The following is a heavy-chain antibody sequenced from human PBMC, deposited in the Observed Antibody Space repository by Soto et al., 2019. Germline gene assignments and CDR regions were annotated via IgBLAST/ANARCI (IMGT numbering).Heavy chain of an antibody. Sequence: EVQLVESGGGLVQPGGSLRLSCVASGFTFSTYSMNWVRQAPGKGLEWISYISSSSSTTYADSVKGRFTISRDNAKNSLYLQMNSLRDEDTAVYYCARTIWSGYFQADYWRQGTLVTVSS. CDR2: ISSSSST. J-gene: IGHJ4*02. V-gene: IGHV3-48*02. CDR3: ARTIWSGYFQADY. CDR1: GFTFSTYS. D-gene: IGHD3-3*01.